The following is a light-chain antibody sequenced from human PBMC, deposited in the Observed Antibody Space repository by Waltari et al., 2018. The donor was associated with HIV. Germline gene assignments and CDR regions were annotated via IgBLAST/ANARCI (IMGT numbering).Light chain of an antibody. CDR2: GAS. V-gene: IGKV3-20*01. J-gene: IGKJ2*01. CDR3: QQYGTSLVT. CDR1: QSVSNNY. Sequence: EIVLTQSPGTLSLSPGDRVTLSCRASQSVSNNYLAWYQQKPGQAPRLLIYGASNRATGIPDRFSASGSGTDFTLSISRLEPEDFAVYYCQQYGTSLVTFGQGTKLESK.